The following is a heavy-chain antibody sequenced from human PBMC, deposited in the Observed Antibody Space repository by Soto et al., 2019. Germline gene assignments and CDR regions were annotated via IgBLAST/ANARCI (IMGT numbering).Heavy chain of an antibody. J-gene: IGHJ5*02. Sequence: ASVKVSCKASGYTFTTYYIHWVRQAPGQGLEWMGIINPSGGTTTFAQKFQGRVTMTSDTSTSTVYMELSSLRSEDTALYYCARGPNTNTWYRWSNPWGQGTLVTVSS. CDR1: GYTFTTYY. CDR3: ARGPNTNTWYRWSNP. D-gene: IGHD6-13*01. CDR2: INPSGGTT. V-gene: IGHV1-46*03.